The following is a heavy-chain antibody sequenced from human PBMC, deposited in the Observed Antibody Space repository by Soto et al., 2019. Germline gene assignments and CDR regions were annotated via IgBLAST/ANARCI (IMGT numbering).Heavy chain of an antibody. CDR3: GGDGAETSTGFDY. J-gene: IGHJ4*02. CDR2: VNPSGDRT. D-gene: IGHD4-17*01. CDR1: GYAFSSHY. V-gene: IGHV1-46*03. Sequence: QVLLVQSAAEVKEPGASVKLSCKASGYAFSSHYMYWVRQAPGQGLEWMGRVNPSGDRTTYSQKFQGRITMTRDTSTSTFYLEVRSLTSGDMGVYYCGGDGAETSTGFDYWGQGTLVTVSS.